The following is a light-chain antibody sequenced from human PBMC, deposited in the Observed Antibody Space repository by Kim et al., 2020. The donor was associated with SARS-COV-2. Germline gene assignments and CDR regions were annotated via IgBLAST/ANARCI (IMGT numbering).Light chain of an antibody. Sequence: SALSASVGDRVIITCRASQSNSMWLAWYQQKPGKAPKLLISKASSLQSGVPSRFSGSGSGTEFTLTISSLQPDDFGIYYCQQYDNYFGQGTKLEI. CDR2: KAS. CDR1: QSNSMW. V-gene: IGKV1-5*03. J-gene: IGKJ2*01. CDR3: QQYDNY.